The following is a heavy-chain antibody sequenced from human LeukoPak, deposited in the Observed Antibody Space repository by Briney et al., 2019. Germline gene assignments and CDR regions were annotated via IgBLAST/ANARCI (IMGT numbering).Heavy chain of an antibody. J-gene: IGHJ4*02. CDR1: GGSFGGYY. CDR2: INHSGST. D-gene: IGHD3-16*02. CDR3: AREHVWGSYRKSPFFDY. Sequence: SETLSLTCAVYGGSFGGYYWSWIRQPPGKGLEWIGEINHSGSTNYNPSLKSRVTISVDTSKNQFSLKLSSVTAADTAVYYCAREHVWGSYRKSPFFDYWGQGTLVTVSS. V-gene: IGHV4-34*01.